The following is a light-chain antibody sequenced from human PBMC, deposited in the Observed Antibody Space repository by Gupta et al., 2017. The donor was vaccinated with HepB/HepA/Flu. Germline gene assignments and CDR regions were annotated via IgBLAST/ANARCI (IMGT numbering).Light chain of an antibody. J-gene: IGLJ3*02. CDR3: LLYYSSYRV. V-gene: IGLV7-46*01. CDR2: DTN. CDR1: TGTVTSGHY. Sequence: QAVVTQEPSLTVSPGGTVTLTCDSSTGTVTSGHYPYWFQLRPGQAPRTVIYDTNNRFSWTPDRFSGFLVGGKAALTLTGAQPEDEADYYCLLYYSSYRVFGGGTKLTVL.